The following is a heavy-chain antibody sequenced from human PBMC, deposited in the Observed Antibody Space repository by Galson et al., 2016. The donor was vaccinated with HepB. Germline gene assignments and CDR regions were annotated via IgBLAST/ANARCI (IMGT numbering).Heavy chain of an antibody. CDR1: GFTFSSYA. D-gene: IGHD6-13*01. V-gene: IGHV3-30*14. CDR3: ARKQQLGQERYWGGER. Sequence: SLRLSCAASGFTFSSYAMHWVRQAPGKGLEWVAVIAFDGSNKNYADSVKGRFTISRDNSTNTLYLQMNSRRAEDTAIYYGARKQQLGQERYWGGERGGRGNRGTVSA. CDR2: IAFDGSNK. J-gene: IGHJ2*01.